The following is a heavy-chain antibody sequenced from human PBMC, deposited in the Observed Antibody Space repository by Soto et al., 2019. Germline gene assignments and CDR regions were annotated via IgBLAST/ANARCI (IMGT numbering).Heavy chain of an antibody. Sequence: QVQLVQSGAEVKKPGASVKVSCKASGYTFTGYYMHWVRQAPGQGLEWMGWINPNSGGTNYAQKFKGRVTMTRDKSISTAYMELSRLRSDDTAVYYCARDRCYSSGWYPHYYYGMDVWGQGTTVTVSS. J-gene: IGHJ6*02. V-gene: IGHV1-2*02. CDR2: INPNSGGT. CDR1: GYTFTGYY. D-gene: IGHD6-19*01. CDR3: ARDRCYSSGWYPHYYYGMDV.